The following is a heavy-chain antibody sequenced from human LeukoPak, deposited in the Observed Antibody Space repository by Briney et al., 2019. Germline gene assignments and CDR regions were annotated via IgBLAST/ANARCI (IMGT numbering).Heavy chain of an antibody. CDR2: IQSNTEGGTT. D-gene: IGHD3-10*01. CDR1: GFTFSSAW. CDR3: ATYNYGSFFYGPIRY. Sequence: GGSLRLSCAASGFTFSSAWMSWVRQAPGKGLEWVGRIQSNTEGGTTDYPAPVNGRFSISRDDSLNTLYLQMNTLKAEDTAVYYCATYNYGSFFYGPIRYWGQGTLVTVSS. J-gene: IGHJ4*02. V-gene: IGHV3-15*01.